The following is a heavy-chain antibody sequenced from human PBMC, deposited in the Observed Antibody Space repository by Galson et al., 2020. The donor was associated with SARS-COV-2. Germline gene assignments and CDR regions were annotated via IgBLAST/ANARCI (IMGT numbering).Heavy chain of an antibody. CDR2: ITWNSGSI. V-gene: IGHV3-9*01. CDR3: AKEGDMAATGSALGNYGMDV. D-gene: IGHD5-12*01. J-gene: IGHJ6*02. Sequence: SLKISCAASGFTFDDYAMHWVRQAPGKGLEWVAGITWNSGSIGYADSVKGRFTISRDNSKNSLYLEMNSLRAEDTALYYCAKEGDMAATGSALGNYGMDVWGQGPTVTVSS. CDR1: GFTFDDYA.